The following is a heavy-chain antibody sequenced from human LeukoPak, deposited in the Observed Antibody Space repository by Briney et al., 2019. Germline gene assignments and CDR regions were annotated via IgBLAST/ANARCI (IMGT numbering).Heavy chain of an antibody. CDR3: ARGGVDTAMGNDY. D-gene: IGHD5-18*01. CDR1: GGSFSGYY. V-gene: IGHV4-34*01. Sequence: SETLSLTCAVYGGSFSGYYRSWIRQPPGKGLEWIGEINHSGSTNYNPSLKSRVTISVDTSKNQFSLKLSSVTAADTAVYYCARGGVDTAMGNDYWGQGTLVTVSP. J-gene: IGHJ4*02. CDR2: INHSGST.